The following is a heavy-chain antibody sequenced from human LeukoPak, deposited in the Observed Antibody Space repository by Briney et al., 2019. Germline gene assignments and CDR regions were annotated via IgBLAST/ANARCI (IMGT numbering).Heavy chain of an antibody. J-gene: IGHJ4*02. CDR3: ATGLSQQWLVVRY. D-gene: IGHD6-19*01. V-gene: IGHV1-24*01. CDR2: FDPEDGET. Sequence: GASVKVSCKASGYTFTSYYMHWVRQAPGKGLEWMGGFDPEDGETIYAQKFQGRVTMTEDTSTDAAYMELSSLRSEDTAVYYCATGLSQQWLVVRYWGQGTLVTVSS. CDR1: GYTFTSYY.